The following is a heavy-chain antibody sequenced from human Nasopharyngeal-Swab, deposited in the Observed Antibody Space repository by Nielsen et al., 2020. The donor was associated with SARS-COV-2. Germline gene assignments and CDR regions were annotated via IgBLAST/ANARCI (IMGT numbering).Heavy chain of an antibody. D-gene: IGHD5-24*01. V-gene: IGHV3-64D*06. J-gene: IGHJ4*02. Sequence: GESLKISCSTSGFTFGNSGLHGVRQAPGKGLEDVSANSTHGGGTYYTDSVKGRFTIYRDNSQQTLYLQMSSLRPEDTAVYYCVKGMEGYNRGGYFDYWGQGNLVTVSS. CDR3: VKGMEGYNRGGYFDY. CDR1: GFTFGNSG. CDR2: NSTHGGGT.